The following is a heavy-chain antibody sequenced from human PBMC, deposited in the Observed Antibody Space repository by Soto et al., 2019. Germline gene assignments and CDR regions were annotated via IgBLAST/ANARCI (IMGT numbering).Heavy chain of an antibody. CDR1: GGSISSGDYY. V-gene: IGHV4-30-4*01. D-gene: IGHD5-18*01. Sequence: QVQLQESGPGLVKPSQTLSLTCTVSGGSISSGDYYWTWIRQPPGKGLEWIGYIHYSGSTYYKSSLKSRVTISVDTSKNQFSLELSSMTAADTAVYYCARGDGYSLDYWGQGTLITVSS. CDR2: IHYSGST. J-gene: IGHJ4*02. CDR3: ARGDGYSLDY.